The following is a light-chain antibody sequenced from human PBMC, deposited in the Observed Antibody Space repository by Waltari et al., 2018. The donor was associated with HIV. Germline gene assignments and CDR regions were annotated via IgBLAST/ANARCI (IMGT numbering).Light chain of an antibody. CDR1: ALQNQY. Sequence: SYELTQPPSVSVSPGQTAKITCSGDALQNQYAHWYQQKPGQAPRLVIYKDTQRPSGIPERFSGSHSGTTVTLIISGVQAEDEADYYCESADNSGTYWVFGGGTKLSVL. V-gene: IGLV3-25*03. CDR2: KDT. CDR3: ESADNSGTYWV. J-gene: IGLJ3*02.